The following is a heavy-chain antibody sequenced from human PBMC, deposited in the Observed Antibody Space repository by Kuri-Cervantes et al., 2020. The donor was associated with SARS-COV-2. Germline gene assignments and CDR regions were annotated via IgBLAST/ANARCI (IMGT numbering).Heavy chain of an antibody. CDR3: AAGLLSWGIGY. J-gene: IGHJ4*02. D-gene: IGHD3-16*01. Sequence: LSLTCAASGFTVSSNYMSWVRQAPGKGLEWVSVIYSGGSTYYADSVKGRFTISRDNSKNTLYLQMNSLRAEDTAVYYCAAGLLSWGIGYWGQGTLVTVSS. CDR1: GFTVSSNY. CDR2: IYSGGST. V-gene: IGHV3-53*01.